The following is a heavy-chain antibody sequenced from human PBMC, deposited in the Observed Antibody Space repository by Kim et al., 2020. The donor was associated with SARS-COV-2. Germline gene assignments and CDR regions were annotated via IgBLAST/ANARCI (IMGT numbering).Heavy chain of an antibody. J-gene: IGHJ3*02. V-gene: IGHV5-10-1*01. CDR2: IDPSDSYT. Sequence: GESLKISCKGSGYSFTSYWISWVRQMPGKGLEWMGRIDPSDSYTNYSPSFQGHVTISADKSISTAYLQWSSLKASDTAMYYCATGGYSGSETGVYDAFDIWGQGKMVTVSS. CDR3: ATGGYSGSETGVYDAFDI. D-gene: IGHD1-26*01. CDR1: GYSFTSYW.